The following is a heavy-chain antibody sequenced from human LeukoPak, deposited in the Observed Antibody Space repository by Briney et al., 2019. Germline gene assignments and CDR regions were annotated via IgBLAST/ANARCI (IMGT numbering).Heavy chain of an antibody. CDR2: ISSSSSYI. CDR1: GFTFSSYS. V-gene: IGHV3-21*01. D-gene: IGHD3-10*01. J-gene: IGHJ4*02. CDR3: ARGALGSFGELNYYFDY. Sequence: GGSLRLSCAASGFTFSSYSMNWVRQAPGKGLEWVSSISSSSSYIYYADSVKGRFTISRDNAKNSLYLQMNSLRAEDTAVYYCARGALGSFGELNYYFDYWGQGTLVTVSS.